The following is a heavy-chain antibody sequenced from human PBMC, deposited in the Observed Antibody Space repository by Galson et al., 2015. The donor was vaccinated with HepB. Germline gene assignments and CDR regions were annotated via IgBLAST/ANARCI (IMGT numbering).Heavy chain of an antibody. CDR2: MYEGRSI. CDR1: GFNVADFY. Sequence: SLRLSCAPSGFNVADFYMSWVRQAPGKGPEWVSVMYEGRSIYYADSVKGRFTISRDNSKNTLYLQMNSLRAEDTAVYYCAKSSRIGITMIVVVTNTPYYFDYWGQGTLVTVSS. J-gene: IGHJ4*02. CDR3: AKSSRIGITMIVVVTNTPYYFDY. V-gene: IGHV3-53*01. D-gene: IGHD3-22*01.